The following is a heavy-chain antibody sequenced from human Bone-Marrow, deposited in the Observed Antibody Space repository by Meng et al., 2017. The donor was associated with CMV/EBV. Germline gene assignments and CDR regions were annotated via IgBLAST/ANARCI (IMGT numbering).Heavy chain of an antibody. CDR3: ARESIVGAYYYYYYGMDV. Sequence: GGSLRLSCATSGFTFSNYEMNWVRQAPGRGLEWVSYISSSGRIIYYADSVKGRFTISRDNAKNSLYLQMNSLRAEDTAVYYCARESIVGAYYYYYYGMDVWGQGTTVTVSS. V-gene: IGHV3-48*03. CDR2: ISSSGRII. CDR1: GFTFSNYE. J-gene: IGHJ6*02. D-gene: IGHD1-26*01.